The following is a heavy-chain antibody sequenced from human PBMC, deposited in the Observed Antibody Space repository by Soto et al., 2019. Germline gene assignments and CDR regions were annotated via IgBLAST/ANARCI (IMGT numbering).Heavy chain of an antibody. Sequence: PGGSLRLSCAASGFTFDDYAMHWVRQAPGKGLEWVSGISWNSGSIGYADSVKGRFTISRDNAKNSLYLQMNSLRAEDTALYYCAKDLLGGSCPCNGMDVWGQGXTVTVYS. V-gene: IGHV3-9*01. J-gene: IGHJ6*02. CDR1: GFTFDDYA. D-gene: IGHD2-15*01. CDR2: ISWNSGSI. CDR3: AKDLLGGSCPCNGMDV.